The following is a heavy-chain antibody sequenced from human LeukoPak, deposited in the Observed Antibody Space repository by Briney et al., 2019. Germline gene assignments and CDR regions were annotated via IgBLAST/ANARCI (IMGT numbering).Heavy chain of an antibody. CDR3: ARRESPLLRYSGYDFDPGFDY. CDR2: IYPGDSDT. D-gene: IGHD5-12*01. V-gene: IGHV5-51*01. J-gene: IGHJ4*02. CDR1: GYSFTSYW. Sequence: GESLKISCKGSGYSFTSYWIGWVRQMPGKGLEWMGIIYPGDSDTRYSPSFQGQVTISADKSISTAYLQWSSLKASDTAMYYCARRESPLLRYSGYDFDPGFDYWGQGTLVTVSS.